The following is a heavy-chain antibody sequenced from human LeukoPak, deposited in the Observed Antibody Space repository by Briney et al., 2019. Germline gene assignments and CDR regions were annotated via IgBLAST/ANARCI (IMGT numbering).Heavy chain of an antibody. CDR1: GYTFTSYY. CDR2: IYPSGGRT. CDR3: ARDFEDYGSGTYYQGYYFDY. J-gene: IGHJ4*02. Sequence: ASVKVSCKASGYTFTSYYMHWVRQAPGQVLEWMGVIYPSGGRTSFSQKFQGRVTLTRDMSTSTVYMELSSLRSEDTAVYYCARDFEDYGSGTYYQGYYFDYWGQGTLVTVSS. V-gene: IGHV1-46*01. D-gene: IGHD3-10*01.